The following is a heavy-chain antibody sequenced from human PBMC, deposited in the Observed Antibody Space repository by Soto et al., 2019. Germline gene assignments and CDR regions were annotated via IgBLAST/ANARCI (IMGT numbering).Heavy chain of an antibody. J-gene: IGHJ4*02. V-gene: IGHV3-30*03. CDR2: ITYDGTDE. CDR3: ARDQGEMATVSLGH. D-gene: IGHD4-4*01. Sequence: QVQLVESGGGVVQPGTSLRLSCAASGFIFTSFGMHWVRQAPGKGLEWVAVITYDGTDEAYADSVKGRFAIFRDNSRKMLYRQMNSLRAEDTAVYYCARDQGEMATVSLGHWGQGTLVTVSS. CDR1: GFIFTSFG.